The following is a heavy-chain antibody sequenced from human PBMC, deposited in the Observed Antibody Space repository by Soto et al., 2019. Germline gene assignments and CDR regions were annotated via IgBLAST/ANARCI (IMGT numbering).Heavy chain of an antibody. Sequence: QVQLVESGGGVVQPGRSLRLSCAASGFTFSSYGMHWVRQAPGKGLEWVAVISYDGSNKYYADSVKGRFTISRDNSKNTLYLQMNSLRAEDTAVYYCAKDRLLGRRNYYYYMDVWGKGTTVTVSS. CDR3: AKDRLLGRRNYYYYMDV. D-gene: IGHD3-22*01. CDR2: ISYDGSNK. CDR1: GFTFSSYG. J-gene: IGHJ6*03. V-gene: IGHV3-30*18.